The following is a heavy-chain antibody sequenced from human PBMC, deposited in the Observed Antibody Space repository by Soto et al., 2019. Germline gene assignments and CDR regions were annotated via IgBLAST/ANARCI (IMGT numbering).Heavy chain of an antibody. CDR1: GFTFSSYA. CDR2: ISGSGGST. V-gene: IGHV3-23*01. D-gene: IGHD3-9*01. J-gene: IGHJ6*02. CDR3: ARDNGGIFNV. Sequence: EVQLLESGGGLVQPGGSLRLSCAASGFTFSSYAMSWVRQAPGKGLEWVSIISGSGGSTYYADSVEGRFTISRDNSKNTLYPQMNSLRAEDTAVYYCARDNGGIFNVWGQGTTVTVSS.